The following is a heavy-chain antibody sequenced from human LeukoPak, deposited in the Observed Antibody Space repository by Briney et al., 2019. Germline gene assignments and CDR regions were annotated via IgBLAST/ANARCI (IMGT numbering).Heavy chain of an antibody. Sequence: SQTLSLTCAISGDSVSSNSAAWNWIRQSPSRGLEWLGRTYYRSKWYNDYAVSVKSRITINPDTSKNQFSLQLNSVTPEDTAVYYWERAGAISNTSGMDVGGQGTTVTVS. V-gene: IGHV6-1*01. D-gene: IGHD2-2*01. CDR3: ERAGAISNTSGMDV. CDR1: GDSVSSNSAA. J-gene: IGHJ6*02. CDR2: TYYRSKWYN.